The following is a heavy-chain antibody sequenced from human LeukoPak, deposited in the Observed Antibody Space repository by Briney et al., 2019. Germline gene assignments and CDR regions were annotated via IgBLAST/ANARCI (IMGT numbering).Heavy chain of an antibody. CDR2: ISSSGSTI. Sequence: GGSLRPSCAASGFTFSSYAMSWVRQAPGKGLEWVSYISSSGSTIYYADSVKGRFTISRDNAKNSLYLQMNSLRAEDTAVYYCARDRRWIVVVPAAPLDYWGQGTLVTVSS. J-gene: IGHJ4*02. V-gene: IGHV3-48*04. CDR3: ARDRRWIVVVPAAPLDY. CDR1: GFTFSSYA. D-gene: IGHD2-2*01.